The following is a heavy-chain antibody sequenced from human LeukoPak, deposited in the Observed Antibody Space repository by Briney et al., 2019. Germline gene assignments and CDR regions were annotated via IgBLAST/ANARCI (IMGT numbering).Heavy chain of an antibody. CDR2: IREERGQE. J-gene: IGHJ5*02. CDR3: AFLDTAKQPLANP. V-gene: IGHV3-7*03. CDR1: GLTVSNHW. Sequence: PGGSLRLSCVASGLTVSNHWMSWVRQAPGKGLEWVANIREERGQEYYVDSVKGRFTISKNSAKNSLYLQMNTLRVEDTAMYYFAFLDTAKQPLANPRGQGTLVTV. D-gene: IGHD5-18*01.